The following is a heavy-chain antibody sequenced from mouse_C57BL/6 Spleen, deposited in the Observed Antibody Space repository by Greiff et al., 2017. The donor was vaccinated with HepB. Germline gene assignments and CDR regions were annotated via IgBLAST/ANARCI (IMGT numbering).Heavy chain of an antibody. CDR3: ARFVITTVVDYFDY. Sequence: VQLQQSGAELARPGASVKMSCKASGYTFTSYTMHWVKQRPGQGLEWIGYINPSSGYTKYNQKFKDKATLTADKSSSAAYMQLSSLTSEDSAVYYCARFVITTVVDYFDYWGQGTTLTVSS. D-gene: IGHD1-1*01. V-gene: IGHV1-4*01. CDR1: GYTFTSYT. J-gene: IGHJ2*01. CDR2: INPSSGYT.